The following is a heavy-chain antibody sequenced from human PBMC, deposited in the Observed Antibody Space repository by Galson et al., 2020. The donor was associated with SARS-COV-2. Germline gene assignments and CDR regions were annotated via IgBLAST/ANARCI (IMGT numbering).Heavy chain of an antibody. Sequence: SETLSLTCTVSGGSISSSRYYWGWFRQPPGKGLEWIGSIYYSRSTYYNPSLKSRVTISVDTSKNQFSLKLSSVTAADTAVYYCARARQLGYCTNGVCYTHSIYFDYWGQGTLVTVSS. V-gene: IGHV4-39*07. CDR3: ARARQLGYCTNGVCYTHSIYFDY. J-gene: IGHJ4*02. CDR2: IYYSRST. CDR1: GGSISSSRYY. D-gene: IGHD2-8*01.